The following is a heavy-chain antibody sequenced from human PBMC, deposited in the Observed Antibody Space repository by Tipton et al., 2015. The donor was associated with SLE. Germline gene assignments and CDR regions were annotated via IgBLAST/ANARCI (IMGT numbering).Heavy chain of an antibody. J-gene: IGHJ4*02. V-gene: IGHV4-38-2*02. D-gene: IGHD6-13*01. CDR3: ARIFAAAGTGGY. CDR2: IYHSGST. Sequence: TLSLTCTVSGYSISSGYYWGWIRQPPGKGLEWIGSIYHSGSTYYNPSLKSRVTISVDTSKNQFSLKLSSVTAADTAVYYCARIFAAAGTGGYWGQGTLVTVSS. CDR1: GYSISSGYY.